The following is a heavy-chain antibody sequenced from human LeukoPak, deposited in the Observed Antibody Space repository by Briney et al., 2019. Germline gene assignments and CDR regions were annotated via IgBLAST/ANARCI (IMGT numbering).Heavy chain of an antibody. Sequence: SETLSLTCTVSGGSISSSSYYWGWIRQPPGKGLEWIGSIYYSGSTYYNPSLKSRVTTSVDTSKNQFSLRLTSVTAADTAVYYCARRGSGLNWFDPWGQGTLVTVSS. CDR3: ARRGSGLNWFDP. CDR1: GGSISSSSYY. J-gene: IGHJ5*02. CDR2: IYYSGST. D-gene: IGHD1-26*01. V-gene: IGHV4-39*01.